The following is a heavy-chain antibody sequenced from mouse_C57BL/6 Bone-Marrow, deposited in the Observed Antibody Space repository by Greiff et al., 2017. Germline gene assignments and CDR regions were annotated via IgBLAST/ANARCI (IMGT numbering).Heavy chain of an antibody. D-gene: IGHD1-1*01. CDR3: ARVNFYGSSCGWYFDV. J-gene: IGHJ1*03. V-gene: IGHV1-72*01. Sequence: QVQLQQPGAELVKPGASVKLSCKASGYTFTSYWMHWVKQRPGRGLEWIGRIDPNSGGTKYNEKFKSKATLTVDKPSSTAYMQLSSLTSADSAVYYCARVNFYGSSCGWYFDVWGTGTTVTVSS. CDR2: IDPNSGGT. CDR1: GYTFTSYW.